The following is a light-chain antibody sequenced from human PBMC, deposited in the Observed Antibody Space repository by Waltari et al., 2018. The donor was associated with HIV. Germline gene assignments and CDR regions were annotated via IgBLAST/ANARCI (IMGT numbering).Light chain of an antibody. CDR2: DAS. Sequence: EIVMTQSPATLSVSPGQRATVSCWASQSISSNLVWYQQRPGQAPRLLVYDASTRVAGIPARFSASGFATEFTLTISSLQSEDFAVYYCQQYNDWLSWTFGQGTKVEMK. CDR3: QQYNDWLSWT. J-gene: IGKJ1*01. V-gene: IGKV3-15*01. CDR1: QSISSN.